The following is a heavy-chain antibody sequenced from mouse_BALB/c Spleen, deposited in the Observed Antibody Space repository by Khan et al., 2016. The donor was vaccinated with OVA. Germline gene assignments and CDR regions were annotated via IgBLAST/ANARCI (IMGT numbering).Heavy chain of an antibody. V-gene: IGHV2-2*02. CDR2: IWSGGST. CDR3: ARNYYYDEGLAY. J-gene: IGHJ3*01. Sequence: QVRLQQSGPGLVQPSQSLSITCTVSVFSLTSYGVHWVRQSPGKGLEWLGVIWSGGSTDYNEAFISRLSISKDNSKSQVFFKMNSLQGNDTAIYYCARNYYYDEGLAYWGQGTLVTVSA. CDR1: VFSLTSYG. D-gene: IGHD2-4*01.